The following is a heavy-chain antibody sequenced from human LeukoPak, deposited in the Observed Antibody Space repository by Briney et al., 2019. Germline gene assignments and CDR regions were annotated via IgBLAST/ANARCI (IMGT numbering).Heavy chain of an antibody. CDR2: INHSGST. V-gene: IGHV4-34*01. D-gene: IGHD3-22*01. CDR1: GGSFSGYY. CDR3: ARDRVDSSGYYYYYGIDV. J-gene: IGHJ6*02. Sequence: SETLSLTCAVYGGSFSGYYWSWIRQPPGKGLEWIGEINHSGSTNYNPSLKGRLTMSADTSKNQFSLNLRSVTAADTAIYYCARDRVDSSGYYYYYGIDVWGQGTAVTVSS.